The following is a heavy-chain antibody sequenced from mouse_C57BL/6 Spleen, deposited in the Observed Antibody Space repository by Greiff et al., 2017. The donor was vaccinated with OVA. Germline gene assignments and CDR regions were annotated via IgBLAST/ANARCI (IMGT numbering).Heavy chain of an antibody. Sequence: VQLQQSVAELVRPGASVQLSCTASGFNIKNTYMHWVKQRPEQGLEWNGRIDPANGNTKYAPKFQGKATITADTSSNTAYLQLSSLTSEDTAIYYCARITTVVATDWFAYWGQGTLVTVSA. J-gene: IGHJ3*01. V-gene: IGHV14-3*01. CDR2: IDPANGNT. CDR3: ARITTVVATDWFAY. D-gene: IGHD1-1*01. CDR1: GFNIKNTY.